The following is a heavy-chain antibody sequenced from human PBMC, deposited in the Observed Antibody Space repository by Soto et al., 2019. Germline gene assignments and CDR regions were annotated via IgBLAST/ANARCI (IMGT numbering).Heavy chain of an antibody. D-gene: IGHD6-25*01. Sequence: SGPTLVNPTQTLTLTFTFSGFSLTTILVCVGWIRQPPGKAPEWLALIYWNGDKRYSPSLKSRLTITKDTSKKQVVLTMTNMDPVDTATYYCAQRLGSRGSFDSWGQGSLVTVSS. CDR3: AQRLGSRGSFDS. CDR1: GFSLTTILVC. CDR2: IYWNGDK. V-gene: IGHV2-5*01. J-gene: IGHJ4*02.